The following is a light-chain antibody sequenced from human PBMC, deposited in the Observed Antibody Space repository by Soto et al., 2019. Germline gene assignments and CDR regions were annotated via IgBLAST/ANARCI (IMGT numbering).Light chain of an antibody. Sequence: QSVLTQPPSASGSPGQSVTISCTGTSSDVGGYNYVSWYQQHPGKAPKLMIYEVSKRPSGVPDRFSGSKSGNTASLTVSGLQAEDEADYYCSSYAGSNIGVFGGGTKVTV. V-gene: IGLV2-8*01. CDR1: SSDVGGYNY. J-gene: IGLJ2*01. CDR2: EVS. CDR3: SSYAGSNIGV.